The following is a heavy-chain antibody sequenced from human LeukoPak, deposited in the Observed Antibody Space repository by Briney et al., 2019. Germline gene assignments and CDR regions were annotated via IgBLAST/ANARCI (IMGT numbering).Heavy chain of an antibody. CDR3: ARDMRNLDYYVDAFDI. CDR1: GGSISSGGYY. Sequence: SQTLSLTCAVSGGSISSGGYYWSWIRQHPGKGLEWIGFIYYSGSTNYNPSLKSRVTISVDTSKNQFSLRLSSVTAADTAVYYCARDMRNLDYYVDAFDIWGQGTMVTVSS. V-gene: IGHV4-61*08. CDR2: IYYSGST. D-gene: IGHD3-10*02. J-gene: IGHJ3*02.